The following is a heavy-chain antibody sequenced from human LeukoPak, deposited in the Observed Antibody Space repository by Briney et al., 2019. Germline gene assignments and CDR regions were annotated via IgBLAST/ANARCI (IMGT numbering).Heavy chain of an antibody. J-gene: IGHJ4*02. CDR2: ISWNSGSI. Sequence: GGSLRLSCAASGFTFDDYAMHWVRQAPGKGLEWVSGISWNSGSIGYADSVKGRFTISRDSAKNSLYLQMNSLRAEDTAVYYCAKDSDYDILTGYYGYWGQGTLVTVSS. V-gene: IGHV3-9*01. CDR1: GFTFDDYA. D-gene: IGHD3-9*01. CDR3: AKDSDYDILTGYYGY.